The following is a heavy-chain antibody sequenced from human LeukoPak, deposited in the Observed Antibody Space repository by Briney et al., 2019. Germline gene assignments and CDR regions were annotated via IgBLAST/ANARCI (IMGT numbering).Heavy chain of an antibody. CDR2: ISSTSSTV. J-gene: IGHJ4*02. Sequence: GGSLRLSCAVSGFTFSSYSMTWVRQAPGKGLEWVSYISSTSSTVYYADSVKGRFTISRDNVKNSLYLQMNSLRAEDTAVYYCARVYCSGGSCYPYFDYWGQGTLVTVSS. CDR1: GFTFSSYS. D-gene: IGHD2-15*01. V-gene: IGHV3-48*01. CDR3: ARVYCSGGSCYPYFDY.